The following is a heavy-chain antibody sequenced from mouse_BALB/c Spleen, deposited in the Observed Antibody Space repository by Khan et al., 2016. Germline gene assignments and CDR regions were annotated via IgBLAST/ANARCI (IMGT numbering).Heavy chain of an antibody. V-gene: IGHV1-9*01. CDR3: ARNYRYDNKYYFDY. D-gene: IGHD2-14*01. CDR2: ISPGGGTT. CDR1: DYTFSSYW. J-gene: IGHJ2*01. Sequence: QVQLKQSGAELMKPGASVQMSCKTTDYTFSSYWIEWVKQRPGHGLEWIGEISPGGGTTHYNERFKAKATFTVDTSSNTAYMQLRSLTSEDSAVYYCARNYRYDNKYYFDYWGQGTTLTVSS.